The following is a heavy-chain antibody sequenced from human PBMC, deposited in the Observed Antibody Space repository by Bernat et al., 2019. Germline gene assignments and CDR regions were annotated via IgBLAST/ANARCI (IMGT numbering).Heavy chain of an antibody. D-gene: IGHD2-2*01. J-gene: IGHJ6*02. CDR1: GFTFSSYA. V-gene: IGHV3-23*01. CDR3: AKNIVVVPAAMGDGMDV. CDR2: ISGSGGST. Sequence: EVQLLESGGGLVQPGGSLRLSCAASGFTFSSYAMSWVRQAPGKGLEWVSAISGSGGSTYYADSVKGRFTISRDKSKNTLYLQMNSLRAEDTAVYYCAKNIVVVPAAMGDGMDVWGQGTTVTVSS.